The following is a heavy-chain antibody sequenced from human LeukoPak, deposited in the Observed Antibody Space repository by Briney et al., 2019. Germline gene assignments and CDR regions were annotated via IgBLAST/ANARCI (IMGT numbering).Heavy chain of an antibody. J-gene: IGHJ4*02. CDR2: IRSDGSSK. Sequence: GGSLRLSCAASGFTFRSYGLHWVRQAPGKGLEWVALIRSDGSSKNYADSVKDRFTISRDASKNTVYLQMNSLRAEDTAVYSCAKWSGDYPSYYLDYWGQGTLVTVSS. CDR1: GFTFRSYG. CDR3: AKWSGDYPSYYLDY. D-gene: IGHD4-17*01. V-gene: IGHV3-30*02.